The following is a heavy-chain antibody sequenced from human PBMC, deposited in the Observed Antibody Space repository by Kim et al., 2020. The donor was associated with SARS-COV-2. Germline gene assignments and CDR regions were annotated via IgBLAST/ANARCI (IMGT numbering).Heavy chain of an antibody. J-gene: IGHJ4*02. CDR3: ARYGDYPGYYFDY. CDR1: GGSISSYY. V-gene: IGHV4-59*01. Sequence: SETLSLTCTVSGGSISSYYWNWIRQPPGKGLVWIGYISYSGSTNYNPSLKNRVIISLDTSKNQFSLKLSSVTAADTAIYYCARYGDYPGYYFDYWGQGTLVTVSS. D-gene: IGHD4-17*01. CDR2: ISYSGST.